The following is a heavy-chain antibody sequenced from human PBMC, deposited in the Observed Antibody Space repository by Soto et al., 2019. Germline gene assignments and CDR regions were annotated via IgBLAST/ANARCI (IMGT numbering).Heavy chain of an antibody. Sequence: ASVKVSCQASGYTFTSYGISWVRQAPGQGLEWMGWISAYNGDTNYAQKLQGRVTMTTDTSTSTAYMELRSLRSDDTALYYCARLLLPANIVGPTTSTNYYGMDVWGQGTTVTVSS. CDR2: ISAYNGDT. D-gene: IGHD1-26*01. V-gene: IGHV1-18*01. J-gene: IGHJ6*02. CDR3: ARLLLPANIVGPTTSTNYYGMDV. CDR1: GYTFTSYG.